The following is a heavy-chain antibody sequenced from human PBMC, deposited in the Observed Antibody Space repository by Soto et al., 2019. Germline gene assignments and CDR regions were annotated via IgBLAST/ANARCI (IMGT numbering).Heavy chain of an antibody. J-gene: IGHJ3*02. CDR1: GFTFDYYA. CDR2: ISWNSGSR. Sequence: GGSLRLFCAASGFTFDYYAMHWVRQPPGKGLEWVSGISWNSGSRGYADSVKGRFTISRDNAKKSLYLQLNSLRPGDTALYYCAKELISSSMGALDIWGQGTMVTVSS. V-gene: IGHV3-9*01. CDR3: AKELISSSMGALDI. D-gene: IGHD3-10*01.